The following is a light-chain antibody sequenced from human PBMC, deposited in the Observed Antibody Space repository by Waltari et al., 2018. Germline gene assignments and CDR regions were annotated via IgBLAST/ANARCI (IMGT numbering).Light chain of an antibody. V-gene: IGKV3-11*01. J-gene: IGKJ4*01. CDR2: DAS. CDR3: QQRRTWPLT. Sequence: EIVFTQSPATLSLSPGERATLSCRASQSVSYYLAWYQQRPGQAPRLLIYDASSRATGIPARFSGSGSETDFTLTISSLEPEDFAVYYCQQRRTWPLTFGGGTKVEI. CDR1: QSVSYY.